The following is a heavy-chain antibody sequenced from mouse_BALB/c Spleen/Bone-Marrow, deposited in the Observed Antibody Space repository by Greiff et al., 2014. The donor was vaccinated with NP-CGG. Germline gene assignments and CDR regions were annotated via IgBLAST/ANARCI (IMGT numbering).Heavy chain of an antibody. CDR1: GYSFTSYW. V-gene: IGHV1S126*01. CDR3: ASPSDGNPFAY. D-gene: IGHD2-1*01. Sequence: VQLQQSGPQLVRPGASVKISCKASGYSFTSYWMHWVKQRPRQGLEWIGMIDPSDSETRLNQKFKDKATLTVDKSSSTAYMQLGSPTSEDSAVYYCASPSDGNPFAYWGQGTLVTVSA. CDR2: IDPSDSET. J-gene: IGHJ3*01.